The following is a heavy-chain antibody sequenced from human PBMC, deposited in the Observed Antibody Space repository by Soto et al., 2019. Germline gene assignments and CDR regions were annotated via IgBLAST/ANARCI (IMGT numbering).Heavy chain of an antibody. J-gene: IGHJ3*02. CDR2: IKSKTDGGTT. Sequence: PGGSLRLSCAASGFTFINAWMSWVRQAPGKGLEWVGRIKSKTDGGTTDYAAPVKGRFTISRDDSKNTLYLQMNSLKTEDTAVYYCTTVFSGYANDAFDIWGQGTMVTVSS. D-gene: IGHD5-12*01. V-gene: IGHV3-15*01. CDR3: TTVFSGYANDAFDI. CDR1: GFTFINAW.